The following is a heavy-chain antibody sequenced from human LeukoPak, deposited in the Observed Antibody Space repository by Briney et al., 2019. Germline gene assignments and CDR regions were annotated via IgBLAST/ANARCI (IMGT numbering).Heavy chain of an antibody. CDR2: INPSGGST. V-gene: IGHV1-46*01. Sequence: ASVKVSCKASGYTFTSYYMHWVRQAPGQGLEWMGIINPSGGSTSYAQKFQGRVTMTRDTPTSTVYMELSSLRAEDTAVYYCARSYVVGAFDIWGQGTMVTVSP. CDR1: GYTFTSYY. D-gene: IGHD2-15*01. CDR3: ARSYVVGAFDI. J-gene: IGHJ3*02.